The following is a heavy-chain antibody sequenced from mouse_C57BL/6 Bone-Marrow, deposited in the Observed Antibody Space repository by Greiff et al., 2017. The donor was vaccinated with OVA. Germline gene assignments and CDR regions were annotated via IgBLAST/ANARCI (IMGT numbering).Heavy chain of an antibody. CDR1: GFTFSSYT. J-gene: IGHJ3*01. CDR2: ISGGGGNT. Sequence: EVMLVESGGGLVKPGGSLKLSCAASGFTFSSYTMSWVRQTPEKRLEWVATISGGGGNTYYPDSVKGRVTISRDNSSNTLYLQMGSLGSEDTALYYCGSPSGSPGFAYWGQGTLVTVSA. CDR3: GSPSGSPGFAY. V-gene: IGHV5-9*01. D-gene: IGHD6-1*01.